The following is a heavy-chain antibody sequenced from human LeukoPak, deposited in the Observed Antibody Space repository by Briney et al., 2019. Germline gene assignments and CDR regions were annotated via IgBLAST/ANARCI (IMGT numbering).Heavy chain of an antibody. CDR2: ISGSGGST. J-gene: IGHJ3*01. CDR1: GFTFSSYA. V-gene: IGHV3-23*01. Sequence: GGSLRLSCAASGFTFSSYAMSWVCQAPGKGLEWVSAISGSGGSTYYADSVKGRFTISRDNSKNTLYLQMNSLRAEDTAVYYCAKSRAPTADPDAFDVWGQGTMVTVSS. D-gene: IGHD1-14*01. CDR3: AKSRAPTADPDAFDV.